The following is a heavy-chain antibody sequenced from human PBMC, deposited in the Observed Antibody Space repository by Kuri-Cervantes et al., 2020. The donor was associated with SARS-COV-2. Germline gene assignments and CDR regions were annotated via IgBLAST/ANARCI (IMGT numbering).Heavy chain of an antibody. CDR1: GYTFTGYY. D-gene: IGHD6-6*01. V-gene: IGHV1-2*02. Sequence: ASVKVSCKASGYTFTGYYMHWVRQAPGEGLEWMGWINPNSGGTNYAQKFQGRVTMTRDTSISTAYMELSRLRSDDTAVYYCARGGIAARPSPFDYWGQGTLVTVSS. CDR2: INPNSGGT. CDR3: ARGGIAARPSPFDY. J-gene: IGHJ4*02.